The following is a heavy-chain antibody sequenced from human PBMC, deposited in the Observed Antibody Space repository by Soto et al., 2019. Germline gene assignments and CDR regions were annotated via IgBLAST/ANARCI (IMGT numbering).Heavy chain of an antibody. V-gene: IGHV3-48*01. J-gene: IGHJ4*02. Sequence: GGSLRLSCAASGFTFSSYSMNWVRQAPGKGLEWVSYISSSSSTIYYADSVKGRFTISRDNAKNSLYLQMNSLRAEDTAVYYCARDLHSSGWYRRVGDGWGQGTLVTVSS. D-gene: IGHD6-19*01. CDR2: ISSSSSTI. CDR1: GFTFSSYS. CDR3: ARDLHSSGWYRRVGDG.